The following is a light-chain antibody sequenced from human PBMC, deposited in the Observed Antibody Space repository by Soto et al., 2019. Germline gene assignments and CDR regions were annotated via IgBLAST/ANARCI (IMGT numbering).Light chain of an antibody. CDR1: QSVTIN. J-gene: IGKJ1*01. V-gene: IGKV3-15*01. Sequence: EIVMTQSPATLSVSPGERATLSCRASQSVTINLAWYQQKPGQAPRLLIHGASTRATGIPARFSGSGSGTEFTLTISSLQSEDFAVYYCQQYNKWPRTFGQGTKVEIK. CDR2: GAS. CDR3: QQYNKWPRT.